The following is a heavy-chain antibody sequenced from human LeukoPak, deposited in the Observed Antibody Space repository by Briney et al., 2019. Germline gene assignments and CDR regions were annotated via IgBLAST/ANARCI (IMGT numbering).Heavy chain of an antibody. Sequence: GGSLRLSCAASGFAFGSHWMHWVRQAPGKGLVWVARIESDASNTRYADSVKGRFTISRDNANKTLYLQMNSLRAEDTAVYYCTRDGSGSRVPFDYWGQGTLVTVSS. CDR2: IESDASNT. CDR3: TRDGSGSRVPFDY. D-gene: IGHD1-26*01. V-gene: IGHV3-74*01. CDR1: GFAFGSHW. J-gene: IGHJ4*02.